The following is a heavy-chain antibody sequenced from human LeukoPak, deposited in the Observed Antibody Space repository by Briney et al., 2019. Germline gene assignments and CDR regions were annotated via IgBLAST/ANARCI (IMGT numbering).Heavy chain of an antibody. CDR2: INAGNGNT. J-gene: IGHJ4*02. CDR3: ARVVGATLFDY. Sequence: ASVKVSCKASGYTFTSYGISWVRQAPGQGLEWMGWINAGNGNTKYSQKFQGRVTITRDTSASTAYMELSSLRSEDTAVYYCARVVGATLFDYWGQGTLVTVSS. CDR1: GYTFTSYG. D-gene: IGHD1-26*01. V-gene: IGHV1-3*01.